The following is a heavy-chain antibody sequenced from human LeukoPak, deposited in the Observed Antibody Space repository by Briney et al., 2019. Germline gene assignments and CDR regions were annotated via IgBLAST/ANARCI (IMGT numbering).Heavy chain of an antibody. D-gene: IGHD2-15*01. Sequence: GGSLRLSCAASGFTFSSYGMHWVRQAPGKGLEWVAVISYDGSNKYYADSVKGRFTISRDNAKNSLFLQMNSLRADDTAVYYCARETYCRGGSCYKGNAFDIWGQGTMVTVSS. V-gene: IGHV3-30*03. CDR3: ARETYCRGGSCYKGNAFDI. J-gene: IGHJ3*02. CDR1: GFTFSSYG. CDR2: ISYDGSNK.